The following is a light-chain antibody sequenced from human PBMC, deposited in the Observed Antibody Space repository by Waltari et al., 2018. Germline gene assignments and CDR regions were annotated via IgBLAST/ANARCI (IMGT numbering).Light chain of an antibody. CDR1: SSDVGGYNY. V-gene: IGLV2-14*03. Sequence: QSALTQPASVSGPPGQSITISCPGTSSDVGGYNYVSWYQQHPGKPPKLMIYDVSNRPSGVSNRFSGSKSGNTASLTISGLQAEDEADYYCSSYTSSSTQVFGGGTKLTVL. CDR2: DVS. CDR3: SSYTSSSTQV. J-gene: IGLJ3*02.